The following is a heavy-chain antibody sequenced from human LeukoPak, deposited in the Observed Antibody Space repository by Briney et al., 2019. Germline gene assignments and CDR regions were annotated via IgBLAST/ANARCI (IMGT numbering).Heavy chain of an antibody. CDR1: GGSISSSSYY. Sequence: SETLSLTCTVSGGSISSSSYYWGWIRQPPGKGLEWIGSIYYSGSTYYNPSLKSRVTMSVDTSKNQFSLKLSSVTAADTAVYYCASRYSSGWYDFDYWGQGTLVTVSS. J-gene: IGHJ4*02. D-gene: IGHD6-19*01. CDR2: IYYSGST. V-gene: IGHV4-39*01. CDR3: ASRYSSGWYDFDY.